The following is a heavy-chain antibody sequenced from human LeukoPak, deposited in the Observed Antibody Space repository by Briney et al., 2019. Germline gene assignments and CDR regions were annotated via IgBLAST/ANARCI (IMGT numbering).Heavy chain of an antibody. Sequence: PGGSLRLSCAASGFTFSSYWMHWVRQGPGKGLVWVSRIKSDGSSTSYADSVKGRFTISRDNAKNTLSLQMNGLRVEDTALYYCAQDIAWGAFEHWGQGTLVTVSS. CDR1: GFTFSSYW. CDR3: AQDIAWGAFEH. V-gene: IGHV3-74*01. J-gene: IGHJ4*02. CDR2: IKSDGSST. D-gene: IGHD2-15*01.